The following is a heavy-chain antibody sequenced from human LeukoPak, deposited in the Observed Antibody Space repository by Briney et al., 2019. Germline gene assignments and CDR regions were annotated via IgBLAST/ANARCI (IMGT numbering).Heavy chain of an antibody. V-gene: IGHV4-34*01. Sequence: SETLSLTCAVYGGSFSGYYWSWIRQPPGKGLEWIGEINNSGSTNYNPSLKSRVTISVDTSKNQFSLKLSSVTAADTAVYYCARGRSSSGYDYWGQGTLVTVSS. CDR2: INNSGST. J-gene: IGHJ4*02. CDR3: ARGRSSSGYDY. CDR1: GGSFSGYY. D-gene: IGHD6-19*01.